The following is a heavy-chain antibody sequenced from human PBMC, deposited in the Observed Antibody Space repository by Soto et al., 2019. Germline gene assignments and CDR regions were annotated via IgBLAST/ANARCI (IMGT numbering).Heavy chain of an antibody. J-gene: IGHJ5*02. CDR2: FDPEDGET. V-gene: IGHV1-24*01. D-gene: IGHD3-22*01. Sequence: GASVKVSCKVSGYTLTELSMHWVRQAPGKGVEWMGGFDPEDGETIYAQKFQGRVTMTEDTSTDTAYMELSSLVSEDTAVYYCATKRVYYDSSGYPNWFDPWGQGTLVTVSS. CDR1: GYTLTELS. CDR3: ATKRVYYDSSGYPNWFDP.